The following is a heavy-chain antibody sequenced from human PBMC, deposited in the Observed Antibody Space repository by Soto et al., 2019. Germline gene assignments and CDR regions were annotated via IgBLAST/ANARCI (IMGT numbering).Heavy chain of an antibody. CDR2: INAVNGNT. V-gene: IGHV1-3*01. Sequence: QGQLVQSGAEVEKPGASVKVSCKASGYTFTSYSIHWVRQAPGQRLEWMGWINAVNGNTKYSQKFQDRVTFTRDTSASTAYMELSSLRSEDTAVYYCASRNYGDFDYSLDVWGQGTTVTVSS. CDR1: GYTFTSYS. J-gene: IGHJ6*02. D-gene: IGHD4-17*01. CDR3: ASRNYGDFDYSLDV.